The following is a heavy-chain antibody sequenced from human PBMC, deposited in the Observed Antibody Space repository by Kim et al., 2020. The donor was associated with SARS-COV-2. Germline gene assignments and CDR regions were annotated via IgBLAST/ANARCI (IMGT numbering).Heavy chain of an antibody. CDR2: MNPNSGNT. D-gene: IGHD3-22*01. J-gene: IGHJ4*02. CDR3: ARMYYYESGTYDY. Sequence: ASVKVSCKASGYTFTNYDINWVRQATGQGLEWMGWMNPNSGNTGYAQKFQGRVTMTRDTSTNTAYMELSSLRSEDTAVYYCARMYYYESGTYDYWGQGTLVTVSS. V-gene: IGHV1-8*01. CDR1: GYTFTNYD.